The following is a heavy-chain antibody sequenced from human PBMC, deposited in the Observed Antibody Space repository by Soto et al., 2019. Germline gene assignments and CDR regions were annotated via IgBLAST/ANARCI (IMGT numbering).Heavy chain of an antibody. CDR1: GITFSSYD. Sequence: VQLLESGGGLVQPGWSLRLSCTASGITFSSYDMSLVRQAPGQGCEWVPSISGRGGGTDYADSVKGRFTISRDNSKNTRYLQMNSLRAEDTAVYYWAEGDGGGYCTGGTCYSDYWCRGTLVSFSS. D-gene: IGHD2-8*02. CDR3: AEGDGGGYCTGGTCYSDY. J-gene: IGHJ4*02. CDR2: ISGRGGGT. V-gene: IGHV3-23*01.